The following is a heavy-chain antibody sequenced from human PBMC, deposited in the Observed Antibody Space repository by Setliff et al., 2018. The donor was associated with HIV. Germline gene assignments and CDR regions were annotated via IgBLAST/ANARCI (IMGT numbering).Heavy chain of an antibody. D-gene: IGHD3-16*01. CDR1: GGPIRSSTYY. CDR2: IYHSGST. J-gene: IGHJ4*02. V-gene: IGHV4-39*01. CDR3: AGGPTTRYFDH. Sequence: PSETLSLTCTVSGGPIRSSTYYWGWIRQPPGKGPEWIATIYHSGSTYYNPSLKSRVTVSVDTSKNQISLKLSSVTAADTAVYYCAGGPTTRYFDHWGQGNLVTVSS.